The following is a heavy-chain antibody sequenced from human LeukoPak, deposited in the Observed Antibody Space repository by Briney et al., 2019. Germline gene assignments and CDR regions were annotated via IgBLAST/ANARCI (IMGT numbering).Heavy chain of an antibody. CDR2: PSSSSTYV. CDR1: GFTFSTYS. Sequence: PAGSLRLSGAASGFTFSTYSMNWLRQAPGKGLEWVSSPSSSSTYVYYADSVKGRFTISRDNAKNSLYLQMNSLRAEDTAVYYCARVRCSGGGCFYNFDYWGQGSLVTVSS. CDR3: ARVRCSGGGCFYNFDY. J-gene: IGHJ4*02. D-gene: IGHD2-15*01. V-gene: IGHV3-21*01.